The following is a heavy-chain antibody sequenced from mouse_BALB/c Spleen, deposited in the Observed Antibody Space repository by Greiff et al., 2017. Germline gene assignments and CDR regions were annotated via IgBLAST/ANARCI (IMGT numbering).Heavy chain of an antibody. J-gene: IGHJ3*01. V-gene: IGHV3-8*02. CDR3: AIWNDYDEGAWFAY. CDR1: GDSITSGY. CDR2: ISYSGST. Sequence: EVMLVESGPSLVKPSQTLSLTCSVTGDSITSGYWNWIRKFPGNKLEYMGYISYSGSTYYNPSLKSRISITRDTSKNQYYLQLNSVTTEDTATYYCAIWNDYDEGAWFAYWGQGTLVTVSA. D-gene: IGHD2-4*01.